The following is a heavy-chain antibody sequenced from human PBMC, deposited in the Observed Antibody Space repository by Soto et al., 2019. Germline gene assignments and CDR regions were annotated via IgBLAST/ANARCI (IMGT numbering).Heavy chain of an antibody. CDR2: ISHSGTT. CDR1: GGSISGGYW. V-gene: IGHV4-4*02. D-gene: IGHD7-27*01. J-gene: IGHJ4*02. Sequence: QVQLQESGPGLVKPSGTLSLTCTVSGGSISGGYWWSWVRQAPGTGLEWIGEISHSGTTNYNPSLKSRVTTSVDTSQNQFSLKLSSVTAADTAVYYCGRLGSGASWGQGTLVTISS. CDR3: GRLGSGAS.